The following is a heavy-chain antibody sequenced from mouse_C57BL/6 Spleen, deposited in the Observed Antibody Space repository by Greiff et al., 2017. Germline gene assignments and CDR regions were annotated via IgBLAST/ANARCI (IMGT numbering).Heavy chain of an antibody. D-gene: IGHD1-1*01. J-gene: IGHJ1*03. CDR2: ISYDGSN. CDR3: ARVRYYGSSYGYFDV. V-gene: IGHV3-6*01. CDR1: GYSITSGYY. Sequence: EVQLVESGPGLVKPSQSLSLTCSVTGYSITSGYYWNWIRQFPGNKLEWMGYISYDGSNNYNPSLKNRISITRDTSKNQFFLKLNSVTTEDTATYYCARVRYYGSSYGYFDVWGTGTTVTVSS.